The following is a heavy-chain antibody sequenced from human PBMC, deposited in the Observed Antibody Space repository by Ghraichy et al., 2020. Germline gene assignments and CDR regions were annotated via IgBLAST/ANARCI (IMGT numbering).Heavy chain of an antibody. J-gene: IGHJ4*02. CDR1: GFTFSSYS. CDR2: IGSGGTSF. D-gene: IGHD2-15*01. Sequence: GGSLRLSCAASGFTFSSYSMNWVRQAPGKGLEWVSYIGSGGTSFYYADSVKGRFTISRDNAKNSFYLNMKSLRPEDTAMYYCARDGCSGRTCSFYNWGQGALVTVSS. V-gene: IGHV3-48*04. CDR3: ARDGCSGRTCSFYN.